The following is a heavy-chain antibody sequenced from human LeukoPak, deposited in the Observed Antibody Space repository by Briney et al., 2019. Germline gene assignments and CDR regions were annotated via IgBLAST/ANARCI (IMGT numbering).Heavy chain of an antibody. J-gene: IGHJ5*02. CDR1: GGSISSYY. V-gene: IGHV4-59*08. CDR3: ARRAVATPTFDP. CDR2: IYYSGST. D-gene: IGHD5-12*01. Sequence: NPSETLSLTCTVSGGSISSYYWSWLRQPPGKGLEGIGYIYYSGSTNFNPSLKSRVTISVDTSKNQFSLKLSSVTAADTAVYYCARRAVATPTFDPWGQGTLVTVSS.